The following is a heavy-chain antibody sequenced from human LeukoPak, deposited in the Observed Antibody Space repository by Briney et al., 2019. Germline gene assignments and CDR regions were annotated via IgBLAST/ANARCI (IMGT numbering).Heavy chain of an antibody. V-gene: IGHV4-59*12. CDR3: ARAGYSSSWKTPNWFDP. D-gene: IGHD6-13*01. Sequence: PSETLSLTCTVSGGSISSYYWSWIRQPPGKGLEWIGYIYYSGSTNYNPSLKSRVTISVDTSKNQFSLKLSSVTAADTAVYYCARAGYSSSWKTPNWFDPWGQGTLVTVSS. CDR1: GGSISSYY. CDR2: IYYSGST. J-gene: IGHJ5*02.